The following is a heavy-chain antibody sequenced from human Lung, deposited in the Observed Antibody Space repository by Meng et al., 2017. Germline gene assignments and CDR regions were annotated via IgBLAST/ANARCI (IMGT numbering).Heavy chain of an antibody. D-gene: IGHD4-11*01. J-gene: IGHJ4*02. CDR1: GGSFSDYY. V-gene: IGHV4-34*01. CDR2: INHSGSP. CDR3: ARGPTTMAHDFDY. Sequence: QVQLQQWGAGLLKPSETLSLPCVVSGGSFSDYYWSRIRQPPGKGLEWIGEINHSGSPNYNPSLESRATISVDTSQNNLSLKLSSVTAADSAVYYCARGPTTMAHDFDYWGQGTLVTVSS.